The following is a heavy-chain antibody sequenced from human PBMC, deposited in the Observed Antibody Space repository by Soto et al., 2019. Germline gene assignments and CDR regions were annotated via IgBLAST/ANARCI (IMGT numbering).Heavy chain of an antibody. CDR1: GFTFSTHS. D-gene: IGHD2-21*02. Sequence: GGSLRLSCAASGFTFSTHSMNWVRQAPGKGLEWVSYISSSTSTIYYAESVKGRFTISRDNAKNSLYLHMNSLRDEDTAVYFCARDLHIVVVTAIRAAFDIWGQGTMVTVSS. J-gene: IGHJ3*02. CDR3: ARDLHIVVVTAIRAAFDI. CDR2: ISSSTSTI. V-gene: IGHV3-48*02.